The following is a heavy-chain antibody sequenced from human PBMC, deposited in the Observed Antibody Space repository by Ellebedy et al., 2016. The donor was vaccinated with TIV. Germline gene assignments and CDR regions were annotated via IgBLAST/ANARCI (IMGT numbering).Heavy chain of an antibody. J-gene: IGHJ4*02. D-gene: IGHD6-13*01. V-gene: IGHV1-18*04. Sequence: ASVKVSCKASGYTFTSYEISWVRQAPGQGLEWMGWISAYNGNTNYGQKVQGRVTMTTDTSTSTAYVELRSLRSDDTAVYYCARRAGIADGFDCWGQGTLVTVSS. CDR3: ARRAGIADGFDC. CDR2: ISAYNGNT. CDR1: GYTFTSYE.